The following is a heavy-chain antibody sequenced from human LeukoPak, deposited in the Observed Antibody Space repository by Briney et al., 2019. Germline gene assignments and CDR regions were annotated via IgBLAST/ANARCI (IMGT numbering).Heavy chain of an antibody. D-gene: IGHD3-10*01. CDR2: ISYDGSNK. J-gene: IGHJ4*02. V-gene: IGHV3-30*04. Sequence: GGSLRLSCAASGFTFSSYAMHWVRQAPGKGLEWVAVISYDGSNKYYADSVKGRFTISRDNSKNTLYLQMNSLRAEDTAVYYCARDERAYYYGSGTDWGQGTLVTVSS. CDR3: ARDERAYYYGSGTD. CDR1: GFTFSSYA.